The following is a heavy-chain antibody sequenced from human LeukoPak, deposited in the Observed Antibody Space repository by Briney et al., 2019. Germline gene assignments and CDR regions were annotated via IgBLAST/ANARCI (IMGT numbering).Heavy chain of an antibody. V-gene: IGHV3-21*01. CDR1: GFNFSSYS. Sequence: GGSLRLSCAASGFNFSSYSMNWVRQAPGKGLEWVSSISSSSSYIYYADSVKGRFTISRDNAKNSLYLQMDSLRAEDTAVYYCARDREDAWAFDIWGQGTMVTVSS. J-gene: IGHJ3*02. D-gene: IGHD1-26*01. CDR3: ARDREDAWAFDI. CDR2: ISSSSSYI.